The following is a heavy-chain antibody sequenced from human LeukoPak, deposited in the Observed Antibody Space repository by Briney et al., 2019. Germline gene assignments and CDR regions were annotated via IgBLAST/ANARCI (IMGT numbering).Heavy chain of an antibody. J-gene: IGHJ6*04. V-gene: IGHV3-30*04. D-gene: IGHD3-9*01. Sequence: PGGSLRLSCAASGFTFSSYAMHWVRQAPGKGLEWVAVISYDGSNKYYADSVKGRFTISRDNSKNTLYLQMNSLRAEDTAVYYCARVDPLGYGMDVWGKGTTVTVSS. CDR2: ISYDGSNK. CDR3: ARVDPLGYGMDV. CDR1: GFTFSSYA.